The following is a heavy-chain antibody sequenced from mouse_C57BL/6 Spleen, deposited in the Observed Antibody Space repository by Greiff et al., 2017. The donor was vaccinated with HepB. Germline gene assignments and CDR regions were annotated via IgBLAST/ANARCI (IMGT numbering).Heavy chain of an antibody. J-gene: IGHJ4*01. V-gene: IGHV1-54*01. D-gene: IGHD4-1*01. CDR2: INPGSGGT. CDR1: GYAFTNYL. Sequence: QVQLQQSGAELVRPGTSVKVSCKASGYAFTNYLIEWVKQRPGQGLEWIGVINPGSGGTNYNEKFKGKATLTADKSSSTAYMQLSSLTSEDSAVYFCARSWDVGAMDYWGQGTSVTVSS. CDR3: ARSWDVGAMDY.